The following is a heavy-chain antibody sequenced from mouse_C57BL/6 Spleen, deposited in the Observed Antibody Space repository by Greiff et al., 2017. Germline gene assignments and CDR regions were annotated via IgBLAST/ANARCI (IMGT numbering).Heavy chain of an antibody. CDR3: ERSRYYYGFPHLDFEV. V-gene: IGHV1-50*01. Sequence: QVQLQQPGAELVKPGASVKLSCKASGYTFTSYWMQWVKQRPGQGLEWIGEIDPSDSYTNYNQKFKGKATLTVDTSSSTAYMQLSSLTSEDSAVYYCERSRYYYGFPHLDFEVWGTGTTVTVAS. J-gene: IGHJ1*03. CDR1: GYTFTSYW. CDR2: IDPSDSYT. D-gene: IGHD1-1*01.